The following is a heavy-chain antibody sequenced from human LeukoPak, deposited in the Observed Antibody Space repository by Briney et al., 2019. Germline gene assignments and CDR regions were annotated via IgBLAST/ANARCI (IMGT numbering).Heavy chain of an antibody. V-gene: IGHV3-23*01. J-gene: IGHJ4*02. CDR2: ISGSGYNT. Sequence: VGSLRLSCAASGFTFSNSAMNWVRQAPGKGPEWVSAISGSGYNTYYADSVVGRFTISRDNSKNTLYLQMNSLRAEDTAVYYCAKCSPLRSDDYAPFDYWGQGTLVTVSS. CDR1: GFTFSNSA. CDR3: AKCSPLRSDDYAPFDY. D-gene: IGHD3-16*01.